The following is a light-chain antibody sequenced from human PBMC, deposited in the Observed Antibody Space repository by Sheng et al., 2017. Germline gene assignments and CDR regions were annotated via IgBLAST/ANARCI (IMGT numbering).Light chain of an antibody. CDR1: QDIRSY. CDR2: AAS. V-gene: IGKV1-9*01. CDR3: QHLNSYPIT. Sequence: DIQLTQSPSFLSASVGDRVTITCRASQDIRSYLAWYQQKPGKAPKLLIYAASTLHSGVPSRFSGSGSGTEFTLTISSLQPEDFTTYYCQHLNSYPITFGPGTKVDI. J-gene: IGKJ3*01.